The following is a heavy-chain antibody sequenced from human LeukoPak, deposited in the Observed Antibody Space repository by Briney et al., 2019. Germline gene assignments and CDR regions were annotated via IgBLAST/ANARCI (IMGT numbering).Heavy chain of an antibody. V-gene: IGHV3-23*01. J-gene: IGHJ4*02. CDR1: GFTFSSYA. CDR3: AKGYCASTTCYARFEN. Sequence: GGSLRLSCAASGFTFSSYAMSWVRQAPGKGLEWVSSIGGSGGTTFYADSVKGRFTISRDNSKNTLLLQMSSLRAEDTAVYYCAKGYCASTTCYARFENWGQGTLVTVSS. CDR2: IGGSGGTT. D-gene: IGHD2-2*01.